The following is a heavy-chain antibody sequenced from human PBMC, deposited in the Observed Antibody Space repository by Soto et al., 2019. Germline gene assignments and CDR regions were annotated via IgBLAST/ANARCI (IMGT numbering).Heavy chain of an antibody. J-gene: IGHJ4*02. Sequence: EVQLLESGGGLVQPGGSLRLSCAASGFTFSSYAMRWVRQAPGKGLEWVSAISGSGGSTYYADSVKGRFTISRDNSKNTLYLQMNSMRAEETAVYYCARRGSGSYYDSWGQGTLVIVYS. D-gene: IGHD1-26*01. V-gene: IGHV3-23*01. CDR1: GFTFSSYA. CDR2: ISGSGGST. CDR3: ARRGSGSYYDS.